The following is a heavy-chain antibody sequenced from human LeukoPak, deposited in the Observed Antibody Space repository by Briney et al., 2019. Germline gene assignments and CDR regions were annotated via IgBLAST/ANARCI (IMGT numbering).Heavy chain of an antibody. CDR2: INHSGST. D-gene: IGHD3-22*01. CDR1: GGSISSYY. V-gene: IGHV4-34*01. J-gene: IGHJ4*02. CDR3: ARGGPGAYFDTSGASDS. Sequence: SETLSLTCTVSGGSISSYYWSWIRQPPGKGLEWIGEINHSGSTNYNPSLKSRVTISVDTSKNQFSLKLSSVTAADTAVYYCARGGPGAYFDTSGASDSWGQGTLVTVSS.